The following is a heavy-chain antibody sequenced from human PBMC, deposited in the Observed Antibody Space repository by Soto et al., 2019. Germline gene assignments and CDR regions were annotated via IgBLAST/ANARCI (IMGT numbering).Heavy chain of an antibody. Sequence: GASVKVSCKASGYTFTSYGISWVRQAPGQGLEWMGWISAYNGNTNYAQKLQGRVTMTTDTSTSTAYMELRSLRSDDTAVYYCARDLLWSSGYHERPNDAFDIWGQGTMVTVSS. V-gene: IGHV1-18*01. CDR2: ISAYNGNT. CDR1: GYTFTSYG. D-gene: IGHD3-22*01. CDR3: ARDLLWSSGYHERPNDAFDI. J-gene: IGHJ3*02.